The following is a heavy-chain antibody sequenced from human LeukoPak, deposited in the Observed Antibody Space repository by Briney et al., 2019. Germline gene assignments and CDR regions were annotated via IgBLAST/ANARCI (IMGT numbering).Heavy chain of an antibody. CDR3: ARDGGYSYGYTGGYYYYGMDV. Sequence: GGSLRLSCAASGFTFSSYWMSWVRQAPGKGLEWVANIKQDGSEKYYVDSVKGRFTISRDNAKNSLYLQMNSLRAEDTAVYYCARDGGYSYGYTGGYYYYGMDVWGQGTTVTVSS. J-gene: IGHJ6*02. V-gene: IGHV3-7*03. CDR2: IKQDGSEK. D-gene: IGHD5-18*01. CDR1: GFTFSSYW.